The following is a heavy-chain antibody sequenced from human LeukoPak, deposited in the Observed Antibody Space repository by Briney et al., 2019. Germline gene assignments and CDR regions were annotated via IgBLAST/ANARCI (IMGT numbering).Heavy chain of an antibody. V-gene: IGHV3-23*01. CDR2: ISGNGGGT. D-gene: IGHD3-22*01. Sequence: GGSLRLSCAASGFTFSNYAMSWVRQAPGKLLEWVSAISGNGGGTYYADSVKGRFTISRDNSKNTLYLQMKSLRAEDTAVYYCAKGTKVIVVDNYFDYWGQGTLVTVSS. J-gene: IGHJ4*02. CDR1: GFTFSNYA. CDR3: AKGTKVIVVDNYFDY.